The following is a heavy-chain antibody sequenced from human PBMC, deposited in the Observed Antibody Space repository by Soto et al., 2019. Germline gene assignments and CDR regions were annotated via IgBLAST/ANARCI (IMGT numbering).Heavy chain of an antibody. CDR2: IYWDDDK. J-gene: IGHJ4*02. V-gene: IGHV2-5*02. CDR1: GFSLNTSEVG. CDR3: AHVWGGVVSF. Sequence: QITLNESGPALVKPTQTLTLTCTFSGFSLNTSEVGVGWIRQPPGKALEWLGVIYWDDDKTYSPSLKSRLTNTKETRQNRVVFMMTLLDRVDTSTYCFAHVWGGVVSFWGQGTLVTVSS. D-gene: IGHD3-16*01.